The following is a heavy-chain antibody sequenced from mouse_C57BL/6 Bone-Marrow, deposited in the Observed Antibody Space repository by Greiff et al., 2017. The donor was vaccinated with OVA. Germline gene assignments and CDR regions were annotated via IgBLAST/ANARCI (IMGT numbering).Heavy chain of an antibody. CDR3: ARSRYYGSSYLYFDY. V-gene: IGHV14-3*01. D-gene: IGHD1-1*01. J-gene: IGHJ2*01. Sequence: VQLQQSVAELVRPGASVKLSCTASGFNIKNTYMHWVKQRPEQGLEWIGRIDPANGNTKYAPKFQGKATITADTSSNTAYLQLSRLTSEDTAIYYCARSRYYGSSYLYFDYWGQGTTLTVSS. CDR2: IDPANGNT. CDR1: GFNIKNTY.